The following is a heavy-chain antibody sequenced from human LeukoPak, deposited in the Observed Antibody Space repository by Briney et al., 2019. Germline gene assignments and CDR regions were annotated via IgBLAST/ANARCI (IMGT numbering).Heavy chain of an antibody. V-gene: IGHV4-39*07. Sequence: PSETLSLTCTVSGDSISRSSYYWDWIRQPPGEGLEWIGSIYYRGSTYYNPSLKSRVTISVDTSKNQFSLKLSSVTAADTAVYYCARLPETITNSSDAFDIWGQGTMVTVSS. CDR2: IYYRGST. CDR1: GDSISRSSYY. D-gene: IGHD1-14*01. CDR3: ARLPETITNSSDAFDI. J-gene: IGHJ3*02.